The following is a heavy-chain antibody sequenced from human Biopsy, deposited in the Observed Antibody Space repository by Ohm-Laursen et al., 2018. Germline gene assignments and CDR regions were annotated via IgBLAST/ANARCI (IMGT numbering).Heavy chain of an antibody. D-gene: IGHD3-16*01. J-gene: IGHJ4*02. CDR1: GFTFSDYY. CDR3: ATAIDRRLDY. CDR2: ISSSSSTI. V-gene: IGHV3-11*01. Sequence: SLRLSCAAFGFTFSDYYMSWIRQAPGKGLEFISYISSSSSTISYADSVKGRFTISRDNAKKSLYLQLNSLRAEDTAVYYCATAIDRRLDYWGQGTLVTVSS.